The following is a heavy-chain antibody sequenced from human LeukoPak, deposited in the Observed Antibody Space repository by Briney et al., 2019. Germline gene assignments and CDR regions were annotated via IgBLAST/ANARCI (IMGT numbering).Heavy chain of an antibody. D-gene: IGHD4-23*01. CDR1: GFSFSTYA. CDR2: LSGSGGST. V-gene: IGHV3-23*01. CDR3: AKIGFPTTVLTPGTVW. J-gene: IGHJ4*02. Sequence: QPGGSLRLSCTASGFSFSTYAMSWVRQAPGKGLEWVSTLSGSGGSTHYADSVKGRFTISRDNSKSTLYLQMSSLRAEDTAVYYCAKIGFPTTVLTPGTVWWGQGTLVTVSS.